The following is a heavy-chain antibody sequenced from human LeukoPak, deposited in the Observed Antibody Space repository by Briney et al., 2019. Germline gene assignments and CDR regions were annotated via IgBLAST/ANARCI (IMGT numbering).Heavy chain of an antibody. Sequence: SETLSLTCTVSGGSISSGSYYWSWIRQPAGKGLEWIGRIYTSGSTNYNPSLKSRVTISVDTSKSQFSLKLSSVTAADTAVYYCARERRAGYYGSGRNWFDPWGQGTLVTVSS. CDR1: GGSISSGSYY. D-gene: IGHD3-10*01. CDR3: ARERRAGYYGSGRNWFDP. V-gene: IGHV4-61*02. J-gene: IGHJ5*02. CDR2: IYTSGST.